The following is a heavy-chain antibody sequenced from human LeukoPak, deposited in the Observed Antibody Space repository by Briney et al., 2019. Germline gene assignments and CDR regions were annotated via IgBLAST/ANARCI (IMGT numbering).Heavy chain of an antibody. D-gene: IGHD2-2*02. CDR1: GFTFSIYA. V-gene: IGHV3-23*01. J-gene: IGHJ5*02. CDR3: AESQPAAISWFDP. Sequence: PGGSLRLSCAASGFTFSIYAMNWVRQAPGKGLEWVSAISFNGGSTYYADSVKGRFTISRDNSKNTLYLQMNSLRVEDTAVYYCAESQPAAISWFDPWGQGTLVTVSS. CDR2: ISFNGGST.